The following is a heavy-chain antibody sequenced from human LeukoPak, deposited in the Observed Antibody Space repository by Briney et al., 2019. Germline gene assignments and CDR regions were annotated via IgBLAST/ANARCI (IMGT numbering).Heavy chain of an antibody. CDR2: ISSSSSYI. Sequence: GGSLRLSCAASGFTFSSYSMNWVRQAPGKGLEWVSSISSSSSYIYYADSVKGRFTISRDNAKNSLYLQMNSLRAEDTAVYYCARGGMATNRDYMDVWGKGTTVTVSS. J-gene: IGHJ6*03. V-gene: IGHV3-21*01. CDR1: GFTFSSYS. D-gene: IGHD5-24*01. CDR3: ARGGMATNRDYMDV.